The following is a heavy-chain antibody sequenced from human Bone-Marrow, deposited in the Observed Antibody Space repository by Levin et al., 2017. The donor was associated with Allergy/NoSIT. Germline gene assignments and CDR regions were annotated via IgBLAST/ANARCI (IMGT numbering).Heavy chain of an antibody. Sequence: PSQTLSLTCTVSGGSIRSGGYYWSWIRQHPGKGLEWIGYIYDSGSTSYNPSLESRVSISVDTSKNQFYLKLTSLTAADTAVYYCARIPDTTSEFDYWGQGTLVTVSS. V-gene: IGHV4-31*02. CDR3: ARIPDTTSEFDY. CDR2: IYDSGST. D-gene: IGHD5-18*01. J-gene: IGHJ4*02. CDR1: GGSIRSGGYY.